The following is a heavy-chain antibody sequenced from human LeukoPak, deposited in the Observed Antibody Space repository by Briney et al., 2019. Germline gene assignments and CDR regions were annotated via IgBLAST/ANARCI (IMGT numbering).Heavy chain of an antibody. CDR3: ARRGGDFWSGYYRYYFDY. V-gene: IGHV4-39*01. Sequence: SETLSLTCTVSGGSISSSSYYWGWIRQPPGKELESTGSINYSGSTYYHPSLRSRVSISVDTSKRQCSLKLCCVTAADTAVYYCARRGGDFWSGYYRYYFDYWGQGTLVTVSS. D-gene: IGHD3-3*01. CDR1: GGSISSSSYY. J-gene: IGHJ4*02. CDR2: INYSGST.